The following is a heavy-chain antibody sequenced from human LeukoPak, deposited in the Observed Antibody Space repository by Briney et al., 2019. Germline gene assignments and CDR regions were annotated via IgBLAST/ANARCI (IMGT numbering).Heavy chain of an antibody. V-gene: IGHV4-34*01. D-gene: IGHD3-9*01. CDR3: ARGDTLTGYNY. CDR1: GGSFSGYY. J-gene: IGHJ4*02. Sequence: PSETLSLTCAVYGGSFSGYYWSWIRQPPGKGLEWIGEINHSGSTNYNPSLKSRVTISVDTSKNQFSLKLSSVTAADTAVYYCARGDTLTGYNYWGQGTLVTVSS. CDR2: INHSGST.